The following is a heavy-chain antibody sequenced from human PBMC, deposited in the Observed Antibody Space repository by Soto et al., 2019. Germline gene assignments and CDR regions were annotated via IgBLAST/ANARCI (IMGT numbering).Heavy chain of an antibody. CDR2: FIPIFGTA. D-gene: IGHD2-2*01. V-gene: IGHV1-69*13. Sequence: ASVKVSCKASGGTFSSYAISWVRQAPGQGLEWMGGFIPIFGTANYAQKFQGRVTITADDSTSTAYMELSSLRSEDTAVYYCAREGCSSTSCYEDYYYHSYATDVWGQGPTVTLSS. CDR1: GGTFSSYA. CDR3: AREGCSSTSCYEDYYYHSYATDV. J-gene: IGHJ6*02.